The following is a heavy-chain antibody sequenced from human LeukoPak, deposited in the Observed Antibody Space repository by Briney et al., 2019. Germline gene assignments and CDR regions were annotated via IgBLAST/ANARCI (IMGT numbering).Heavy chain of an antibody. CDR2: TDGSNK. J-gene: IGHJ4*02. D-gene: IGHD1-14*01. Sequence: GTSLRLSCAASGFTFTIYAIHWVRQAPGKGLECLAVTDGSNKFYSDSVKGRFTISGDSSKNTVYLQMNSLRPEDTAMYYCAKDLIAGAPDYFDYWGQGTLVSVSS. CDR3: AKDLIAGAPDYFDY. CDR1: GFTFTIYA. V-gene: IGHV3-30-3*01.